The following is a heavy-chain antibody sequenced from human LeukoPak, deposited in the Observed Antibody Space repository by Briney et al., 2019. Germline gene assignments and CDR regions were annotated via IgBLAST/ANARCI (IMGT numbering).Heavy chain of an antibody. D-gene: IGHD3-16*01. CDR3: AKICWGHSGFSCYNP. CDR1: GVSINDYY. J-gene: IGHJ5*02. CDR2: ISHTEGT. Sequence: SETLSLTCGVFGVSINDYYWSWIRQSPGKGLEWIGEISHTEGTRYNPSLESRVTMSVGTSENQLSLKLIFVTAADTAVYYCAKICWGHSGFSCYNPRGLGTLVNVSP. V-gene: IGHV4-34*01.